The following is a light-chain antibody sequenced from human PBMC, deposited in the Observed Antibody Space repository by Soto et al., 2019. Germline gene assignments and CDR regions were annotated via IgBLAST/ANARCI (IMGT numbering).Light chain of an antibody. CDR2: GNS. CDR1: SSNIGAGYD. CDR3: QSYDSSLSALVV. J-gene: IGLJ2*01. V-gene: IGLV1-40*01. Sequence: QSVLTQPPSVSGAPGQRVTISCTGSSSNIGAGYDVHWYQQLPGTAPKLLIYGNSNRPSGVPDRFSGSKSGTSASLAITRLQAEDEADYYCQSYDSSLSALVVFGGGTKLTVL.